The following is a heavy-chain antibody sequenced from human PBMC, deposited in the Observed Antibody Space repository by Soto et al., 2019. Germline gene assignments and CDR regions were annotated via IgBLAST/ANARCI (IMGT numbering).Heavy chain of an antibody. D-gene: IGHD6-13*01. J-gene: IGHJ6*02. CDR1: GYTFTSYG. Sequence: ASVKVSCKASGYTFTSYGISWVRQAPGQGLEWMGWISAYNGNTNYAQKLQGRVTMTTDTSTSTAYMELRSLRSDDTAVYYCAVRXTVAADGPYYYYGMDVWGQGTTVTVSS. CDR2: ISAYNGNT. V-gene: IGHV1-18*04. CDR3: AVRXTVAADGPYYYYGMDV.